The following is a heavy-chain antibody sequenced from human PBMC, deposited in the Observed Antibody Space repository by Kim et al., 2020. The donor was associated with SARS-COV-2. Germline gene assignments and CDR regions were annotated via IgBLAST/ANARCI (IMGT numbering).Heavy chain of an antibody. CDR2: IITYNGKT. J-gene: IGHJ4*02. D-gene: IGHD1-7*01. V-gene: IGHV1-18*01. CDR1: GYTFTSYS. Sequence: ASVKVSCKASGYTFTSYSISWVRQAPGQGLEWMGWIITYNGKTNYAQKFQGRITMTTDTSTSTAYMELRRLRSDDTAVYYCARFRGNWIYLDNYWGQGAQVTVPS. CDR3: ARFRGNWIYLDNY.